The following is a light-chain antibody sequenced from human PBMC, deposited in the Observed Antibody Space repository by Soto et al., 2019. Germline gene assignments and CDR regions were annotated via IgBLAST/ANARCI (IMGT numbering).Light chain of an antibody. CDR1: SSDVGTYNL. V-gene: IGLV2-23*03. J-gene: IGLJ2*01. CDR3: CSYAGSTTFKV. CDR2: EGS. Sequence: QSALTQPASVSGSPGQSITISCTGTSSDVGTYNLVSWYQEHPGKAPKLIIYEGSKRPSGVSNRFSGSKSGNTASLTISGLQAEDEADYYCCSYAGSTTFKVFGGGTQLT.